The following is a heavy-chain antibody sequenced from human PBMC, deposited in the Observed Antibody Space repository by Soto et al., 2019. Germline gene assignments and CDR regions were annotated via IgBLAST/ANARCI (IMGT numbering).Heavy chain of an antibody. CDR2: IYYSGST. Sequence: SSETLSLTCTVSGGSISSGGYYWSWIRQHPGKCLEWIGYIYYSGSTYYNPSLKSRVTISVDTSKNQFSLKLSSVTAADTAVYYCARAASWYYDSSGYPNRNFDYWGQGTLVTASS. D-gene: IGHD3-22*01. CDR3: ARAASWYYDSSGYPNRNFDY. J-gene: IGHJ4*02. V-gene: IGHV4-31*03. CDR1: GGSISSGGYY.